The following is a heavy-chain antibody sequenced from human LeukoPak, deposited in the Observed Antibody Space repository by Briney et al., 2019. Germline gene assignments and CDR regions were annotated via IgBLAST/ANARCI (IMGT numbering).Heavy chain of an antibody. Sequence: SVKVSCKASGGTFSIYAINWVRQAPGQGLEWLGGITPVLGTSNYAQRFQGRVTIIADESTSTAYMELSSLRSEDTAVYYCARGLVTKFVTWGQGTMVTVSS. CDR2: ITPVLGTS. D-gene: IGHD3-9*01. V-gene: IGHV1-69*13. CDR3: ARGLVTKFVT. J-gene: IGHJ3*02. CDR1: GGTFSIYA.